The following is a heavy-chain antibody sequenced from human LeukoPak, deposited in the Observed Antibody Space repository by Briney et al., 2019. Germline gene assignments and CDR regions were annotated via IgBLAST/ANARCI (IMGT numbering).Heavy chain of an antibody. Sequence: GGSLRLSCAASGFTFDDYAMNWVRQVPGKGLEWVSGINWSGGSTGYADSVKGRFTISRDNAKNTLYLQMDSLRPEDTAVYYCAKAPGFCSGGSCYPLDYWGQGTLVTVSS. V-gene: IGHV3-20*04. D-gene: IGHD2-15*01. J-gene: IGHJ4*02. CDR2: INWSGGST. CDR3: AKAPGFCSGGSCYPLDY. CDR1: GFTFDDYA.